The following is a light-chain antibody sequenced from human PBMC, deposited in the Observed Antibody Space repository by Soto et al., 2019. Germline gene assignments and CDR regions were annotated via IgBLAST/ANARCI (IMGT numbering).Light chain of an antibody. V-gene: IGLV1-40*01. J-gene: IGLJ3*02. CDR3: QPYDSSLSGWV. CDR1: SSNIGAAYD. Sequence: QSVLTQPPSVSGAPGQKVTISCTRSSSNIGAAYDVHWYQHLPGTAPKLLIYGNNNRPSGVPDRFSGSKSGTSASLAITGLQAEDEADYYCQPYDSSLSGWVFGGGTKVTVL. CDR2: GNN.